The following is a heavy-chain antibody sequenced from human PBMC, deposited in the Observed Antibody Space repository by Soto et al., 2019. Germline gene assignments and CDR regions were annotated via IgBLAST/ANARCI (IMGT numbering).Heavy chain of an antibody. CDR3: ARDSRVGAPLYYFAY. Sequence: ASVKVSCKASGYTFTSYAMHWVRQAPGQRLEWMGWINAGNGNTKYSQKFQGRVTITRDTSASTAYMELSSLRSEDTAVYYCARDSRVGAPLYYFAYWGQGTLVTVSS. CDR1: GYTFTSYA. CDR2: INAGNGNT. J-gene: IGHJ4*02. V-gene: IGHV1-3*01. D-gene: IGHD1-26*01.